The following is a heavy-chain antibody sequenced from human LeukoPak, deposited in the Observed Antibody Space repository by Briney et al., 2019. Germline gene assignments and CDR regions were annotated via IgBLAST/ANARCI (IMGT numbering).Heavy chain of an antibody. D-gene: IGHD2-2*01. CDR3: ARGRGLPATALERPV. J-gene: IGHJ4*02. Sequence: ASVKVSCKASGYTFTSCGISWVRQAPGQGLEWMGWISAYNGNTNYAQKLQGRVTMTTDTSTSTAYMELRSLRSDDTAVYYCARGRGLPATALERPVWGQGTLVTVSS. V-gene: IGHV1-18*01. CDR2: ISAYNGNT. CDR1: GYTFTSCG.